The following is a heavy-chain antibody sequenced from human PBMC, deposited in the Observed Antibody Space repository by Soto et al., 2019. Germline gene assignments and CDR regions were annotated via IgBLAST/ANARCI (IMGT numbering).Heavy chain of an antibody. Sequence: TLSLTCTVSGGSIRGFYWSWVRQSPGKGLEWIGYTFHNGDTSYNPSLEGRVTISVDTSVNQFFLKLRSVTAADTAIYYCAKGGWELTRWGQGTLVTVS. J-gene: IGHJ4*02. D-gene: IGHD1-26*01. CDR1: GGSIRGFY. CDR3: AKGGWELTR. V-gene: IGHV4-59*01. CDR2: TFHNGDT.